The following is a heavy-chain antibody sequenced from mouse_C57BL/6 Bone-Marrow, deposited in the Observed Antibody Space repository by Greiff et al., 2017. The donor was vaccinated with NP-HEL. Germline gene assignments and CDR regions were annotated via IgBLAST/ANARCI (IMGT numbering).Heavy chain of an antibody. V-gene: IGHV1-64*01. CDR1: GYTFTSYW. J-gene: IGHJ3*01. CDR3: AIITTVGPWFAY. D-gene: IGHD1-1*01. Sequence: QLQQPGAELVKPGASVKLSCKASGYTFTSYWMHWVKQRPGQGLEWIGMIHPNSGSTNYNEKFKSKATLTVDKSSSTAYMQLSSLTSEDSAVYYCAIITTVGPWFAYWGQGTLVTVSA. CDR2: IHPNSGST.